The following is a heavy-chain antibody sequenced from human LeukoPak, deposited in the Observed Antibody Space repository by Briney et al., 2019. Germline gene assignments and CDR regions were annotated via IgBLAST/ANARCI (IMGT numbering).Heavy chain of an antibody. CDR3: ARTRQPSPHFDY. D-gene: IGHD5-18*01. Sequence: ASVKVSCKASGYTFTGYYMHWVRQAPGQGLEWMGWINPNSGGTNYAQKFQGRVTMTGDTSISTAYMELSRLRSDDTAVYYCARTRQPSPHFDYWGQGTLVTVSS. CDR2: INPNSGGT. CDR1: GYTFTGYY. V-gene: IGHV1-2*02. J-gene: IGHJ4*02.